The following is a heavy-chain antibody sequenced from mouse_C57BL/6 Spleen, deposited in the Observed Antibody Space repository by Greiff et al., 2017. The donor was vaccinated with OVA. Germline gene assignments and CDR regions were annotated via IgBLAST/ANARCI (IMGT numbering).Heavy chain of an antibody. J-gene: IGHJ4*01. Sequence: EVQLQQSGPELVKPGASVKISCKASGYTFTDYYMNWVKQSHGKSLEWIGDINPNNGGTSYNQKFKGKATLTVDKSSSTAYMELRSLTSEDSAVCYCARGLRPYAMDYWGQGTSVTVSS. V-gene: IGHV1-26*01. CDR3: ARGLRPYAMDY. CDR2: INPNNGGT. CDR1: GYTFTDYY. D-gene: IGHD2-2*01.